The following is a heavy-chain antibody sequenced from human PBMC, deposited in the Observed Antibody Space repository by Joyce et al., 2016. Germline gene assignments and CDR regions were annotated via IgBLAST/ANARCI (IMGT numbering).Heavy chain of an antibody. V-gene: IGHV4-34*01. D-gene: IGHD4-17*01. CDR2: ISRSGST. J-gene: IGHJ4*02. CDR1: GWSFSGYF. CDR3: AIVSYGDYRFDY. Sequence: QVQLQQWGAGLLKPSETLSLTCAFYGWSFSGYFWSWIRQPPGKGLEWMGEISRSGSTNYNPSLKSRVTISVDTSKNQFSLKLSSVTAADTAVYYCAIVSYGDYRFDYWGQGTLVTVSS.